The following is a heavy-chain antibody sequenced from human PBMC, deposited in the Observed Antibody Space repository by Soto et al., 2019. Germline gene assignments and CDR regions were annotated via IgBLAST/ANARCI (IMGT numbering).Heavy chain of an antibody. V-gene: IGHV3-21*01. Sequence: EVQLVESGGGLVKPGGSLRLSCAASGFTFSSYSMNWVRQAPGKGLEWVSSISSSSSYIYYADSVKGRFTISRDNAKNSLYLQMNSLRAEDTAVYYCARQGYSGYGRGAYYYYYMDVWGKGTTVTVSS. J-gene: IGHJ6*03. CDR1: GFTFSSYS. CDR3: ARQGYSGYGRGAYYYYYMDV. D-gene: IGHD5-12*01. CDR2: ISSSSSYI.